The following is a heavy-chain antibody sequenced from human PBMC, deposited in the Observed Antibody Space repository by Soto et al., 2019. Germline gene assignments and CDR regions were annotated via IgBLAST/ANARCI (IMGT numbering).Heavy chain of an antibody. CDR1: GGTFSSYA. CDR2: IIPIFGTA. V-gene: IGHV1-69*01. D-gene: IGHD6-13*01. Sequence: QVQLVQSGAEVKKPGSSVKVSCKASGGTFSSYAISWVRQAPGQGLEWMGGIIPIFGTANYEQKFQGRVTITADESTSTAYMELSSLRSEDTAVYYCAREGWSGYSSSWDAFDIWGQGTMVTVSS. J-gene: IGHJ3*02. CDR3: AREGWSGYSSSWDAFDI.